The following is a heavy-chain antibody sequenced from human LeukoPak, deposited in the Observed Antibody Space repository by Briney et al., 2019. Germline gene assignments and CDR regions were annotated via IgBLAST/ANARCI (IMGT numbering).Heavy chain of an antibody. V-gene: IGHV3-33*01. Sequence: GGSLRLSCAASGFSFSNHGMHWVRQAPGKRLEWVAVVWDDGNNKRYANSVNGRFTISRDNSENTLYLQMNGLTAEDTAMYYCARDSYQDYYGRFDPWGQGTLVIVSS. J-gene: IGHJ5*02. CDR2: VWDDGNNK. D-gene: IGHD3-10*01. CDR1: GFSFSNHG. CDR3: ARDSYQDYYGRFDP.